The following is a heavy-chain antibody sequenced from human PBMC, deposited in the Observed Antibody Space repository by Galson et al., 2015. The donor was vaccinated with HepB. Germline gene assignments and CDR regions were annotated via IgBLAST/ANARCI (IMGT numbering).Heavy chain of an antibody. CDR2: IKTKTDGGTT. CDR3: TTDFWRSYFGS. Sequence: SLRLSCAASGFTFSNYAMNWVRQAPGKGLEWVGRIKTKTDGGTTDYAAPVKGRFTISRDDSINTLYLQMNSLKIEDTAVYYCTTDFWRSYFGSWGQGTLVTVSS. V-gene: IGHV3-15*01. CDR1: GFTFSNYA. D-gene: IGHD3-3*01. J-gene: IGHJ4*02.